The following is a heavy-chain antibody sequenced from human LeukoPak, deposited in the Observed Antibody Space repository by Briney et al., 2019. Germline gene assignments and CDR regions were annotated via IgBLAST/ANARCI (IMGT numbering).Heavy chain of an antibody. V-gene: IGHV1-2*02. Sequence: ASVKVSCKASGYTFTSYYMHWVRQAPGQGLEWMGWINPNSGGTNYAQKFQGRVTMTRDTSISTAYMELSRLRSDDTAVYYCARLGDGYNRDASDIWGQGTMVTVSS. D-gene: IGHD5-24*01. CDR1: GYTFTSYY. J-gene: IGHJ3*02. CDR2: INPNSGGT. CDR3: ARLGDGYNRDASDI.